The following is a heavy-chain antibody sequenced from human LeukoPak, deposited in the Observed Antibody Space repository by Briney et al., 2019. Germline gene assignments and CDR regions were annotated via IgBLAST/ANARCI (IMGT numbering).Heavy chain of an antibody. CDR2: IYPGDSET. CDR1: GYSFISNW. J-gene: IGHJ3*02. D-gene: IGHD3-10*01. CDR3: AKFHYYYGSGIFDAFDI. Sequence: GESLKISCKGSGYSFISNWIGWVRQMPGKGPEWMGIIYPGDSETRYSPSFQGLVTISADKSISTAYLQWSSLRASDTAMYYCAKFHYYYGSGIFDAFDIWGQGTMVTVSS. V-gene: IGHV5-51*01.